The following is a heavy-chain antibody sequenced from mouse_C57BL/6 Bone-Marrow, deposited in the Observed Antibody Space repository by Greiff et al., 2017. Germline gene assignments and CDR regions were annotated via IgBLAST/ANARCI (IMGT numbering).Heavy chain of an antibody. CDR1: GFSLTSYG. D-gene: IGHD2-2*01. CDR3: ASVGGYDGFAY. Sequence: VHLVESGPGLVAPSQSLSITCTVSGFSLTSYGVDWVRQSPGKGLEWLGVIWGVGSTNYNSALNSRLSISKDNSKSQVFLKMNSLQTDDTAMYCCASVGGYDGFAYWGQGTLVTVSA. J-gene: IGHJ3*01. CDR2: IWGVGST. V-gene: IGHV2-6*01.